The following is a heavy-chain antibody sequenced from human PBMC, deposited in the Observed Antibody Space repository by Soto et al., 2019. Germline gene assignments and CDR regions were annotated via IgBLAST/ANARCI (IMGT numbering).Heavy chain of an antibody. CDR3: ARDLPGYYYDSSGYLDAFDI. J-gene: IGHJ3*02. D-gene: IGHD3-22*01. CDR1: GYTFTSYA. V-gene: IGHV1-3*01. CDR2: INAGNGNT. Sequence: QVQLVQSGAEVKKPGASVKVSCKASGYTFTSYAMHWVRQAPGQRLEWMGWINAGNGNTKYSQKFQGRVTITRDTSASTADMELSSLRSEDTAVYYCARDLPGYYYDSSGYLDAFDIWGQGTMVTVSS.